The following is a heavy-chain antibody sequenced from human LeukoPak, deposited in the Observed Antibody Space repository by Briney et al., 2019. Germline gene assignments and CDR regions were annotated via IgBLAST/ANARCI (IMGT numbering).Heavy chain of an antibody. J-gene: IGHJ4*02. CDR3: AKFTSQWITMIVVVITRPPDQYFDY. Sequence: GRSLRLSCAASGFTFSSYAMHWVRQAPGKGLEWVAVISYDGSNKYYADSVKGRFTISRDNSKNTLYLQMNSLRAEGTAVYYCAKFTSQWITMIVVVITRPPDQYFDYWGQGTLVTVSS. CDR2: ISYDGSNK. V-gene: IGHV3-30-3*02. D-gene: IGHD3-22*01. CDR1: GFTFSSYA.